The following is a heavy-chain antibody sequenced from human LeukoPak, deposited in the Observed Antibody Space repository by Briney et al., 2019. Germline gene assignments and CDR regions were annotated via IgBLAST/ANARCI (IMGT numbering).Heavy chain of an antibody. CDR3: VWSRYGDYFFDY. CDR2: IYYSGST. J-gene: IGHJ4*02. D-gene: IGHD2-21*02. CDR1: GGSISSYY. V-gene: IGHV4-59*12. Sequence: SETLSLTCTVSGGSISSYYWSWIRQPPGKGLEWIGYIYYSGSTNYNPSLKSRVTISVDTSKNQFSLKLSSVTAEDTAVYYCVWSRYGDYFFDYWGQGILVTVSS.